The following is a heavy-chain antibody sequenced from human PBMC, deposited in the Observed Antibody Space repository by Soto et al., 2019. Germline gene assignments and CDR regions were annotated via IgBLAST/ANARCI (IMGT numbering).Heavy chain of an antibody. CDR3: ARVSGSQYYFDY. V-gene: IGHV3-11*06. CDR1: GFTFSDYY. J-gene: IGHJ4*02. Sequence: QVQLVESGGGLVKPGGSLRLSCAASGFTFSDYYMSWIRQAPGKGLEWVSYISSSSSYTNYADSVKGRFTFSRDNAKNSLYLQRNSLRAEDTAVYYCARVSGSQYYFDYWGQGTLVTVSS. D-gene: IGHD1-26*01. CDR2: ISSSSSYT.